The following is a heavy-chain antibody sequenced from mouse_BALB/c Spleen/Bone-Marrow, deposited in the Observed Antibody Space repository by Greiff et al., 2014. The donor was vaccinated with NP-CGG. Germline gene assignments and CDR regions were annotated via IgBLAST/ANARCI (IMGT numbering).Heavy chain of an antibody. D-gene: IGHD4-1*01. CDR3: ARGLGEIWGY. CDR2: IHPSDSES. CDR1: GYSFTNYW. Sequence: VQLQQSGAELVRPGTSVQLSCKASGYSFTNYWTNRVKQRPGQGLEWIGMIHPSDSESRLNQKFKDKATLTVDKSSTTAYMQLSSPTSEDSAVYYCARGLGEIWGYWGQGTTLTVSS. J-gene: IGHJ2*01. V-gene: IGHV1-61*01.